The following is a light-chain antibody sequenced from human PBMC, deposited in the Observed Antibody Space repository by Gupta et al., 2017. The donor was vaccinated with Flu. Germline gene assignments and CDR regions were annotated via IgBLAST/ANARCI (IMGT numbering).Light chain of an antibody. J-gene: IGLJ1*01. V-gene: IGLV2-14*01. Sequence: QSALTQPASVSGSPGQSITISCTGTSSDVGGYNYVSWYQQHPGKAPKLMIYEVSNRPSGVSNRFSGSKSGNTASLTISELQAEDEADYYCSSYTSSSTDVFGTGTKVTVL. CDR1: SSDVGGYNY. CDR3: SSYTSSSTDV. CDR2: EVS.